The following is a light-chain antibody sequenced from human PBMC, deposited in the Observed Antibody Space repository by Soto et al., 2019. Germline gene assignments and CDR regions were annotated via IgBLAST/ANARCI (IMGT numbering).Light chain of an antibody. CDR1: SSDVGCYDY. V-gene: IGLV2-14*03. CDR2: DFS. J-gene: IGLJ2*01. CDR3: SSYTSSSTSVV. Sequence: QSALTQPASVSGSPGQSITISCTGTSSDVGCYDYVYWYQHHPGRAPKVMIYDFSYRPSGVSSRFSGSKSGNTASLNISGLQAEDEADYFCSSYTSSSTSVVFGGGTKLTVL.